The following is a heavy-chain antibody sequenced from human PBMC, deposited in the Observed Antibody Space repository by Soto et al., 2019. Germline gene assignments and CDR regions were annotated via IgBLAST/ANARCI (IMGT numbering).Heavy chain of an antibody. V-gene: IGHV5-51*01. CDR2: IYPGDSDT. Sequence: PGESLKISCKGYGYKFDTYWLGWVRQMPGKGLEWMGIIYPGDSDTVYSPSFQGQVTISADKSISTAYLHWTSLKSSDTAMYFCARLRFGETPAETWGQGTRVTAPQ. CDR3: ARLRFGETPAET. J-gene: IGHJ5*02. D-gene: IGHD3-10*01. CDR1: GYKFDTYW.